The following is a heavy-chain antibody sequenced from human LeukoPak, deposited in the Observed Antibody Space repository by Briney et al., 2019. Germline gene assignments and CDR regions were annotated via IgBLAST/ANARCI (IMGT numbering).Heavy chain of an antibody. Sequence: GGSLRLSCAASGFTFDDYTMHWVRQAPGKGLEWVSLISWDGFSRHYADSVMGRFTISRDNSKNSLYLQMNSLTTEDTALYYCAKDSLKEVADSDFFDSWGQGTLVTVSS. CDR2: ISWDGFSR. J-gene: IGHJ4*02. D-gene: IGHD6-19*01. CDR3: AKDSLKEVADSDFFDS. CDR1: GFTFDDYT. V-gene: IGHV3-43*01.